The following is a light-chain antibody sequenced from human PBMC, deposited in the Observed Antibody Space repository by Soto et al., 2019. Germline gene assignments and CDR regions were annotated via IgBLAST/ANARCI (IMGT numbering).Light chain of an antibody. V-gene: IGKV2D-29*02. CDR2: EVS. J-gene: IGKJ5*01. CDR3: MQSTQLPPT. CDR1: QSLLHITGETF. Sequence: DVVMTQTPLSLSVAPGQPASISRKSSQSLLHITGETFLFWYLQKPGQSPQLLIYEVSTRVSGVPDRFSGSGSGTDFTLEISRVETVDVGIYYCMQSTQLPPTFGQGTRLGIE.